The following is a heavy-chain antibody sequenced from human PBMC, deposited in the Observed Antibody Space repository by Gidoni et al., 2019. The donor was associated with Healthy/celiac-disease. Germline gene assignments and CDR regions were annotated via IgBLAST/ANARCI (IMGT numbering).Heavy chain of an antibody. Sequence: QVQLVEPGGGAVPPGRSLRLSCAASGSTSPSYAMHWVRQAPGKGLGGGAVISYDGSNKYYADSVKGRFTISRDNSKNTLYLQMNSLRAEDTAVYYCARERFCSSTSCYSFGAFDIWGQGTMVTVSS. D-gene: IGHD2-2*01. J-gene: IGHJ3*02. CDR1: GSTSPSYA. CDR2: ISYDGSNK. V-gene: IGHV3-30-3*01. CDR3: ARERFCSSTSCYSFGAFDI.